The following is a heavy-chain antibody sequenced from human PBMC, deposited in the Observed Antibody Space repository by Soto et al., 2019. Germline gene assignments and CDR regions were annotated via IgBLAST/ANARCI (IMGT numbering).Heavy chain of an antibody. CDR1: GVTFSTYA. V-gene: IGHV3-23*01. CDR3: AKHRAGFGSGSDTYYFDV. D-gene: IGHD3-10*01. CDR2: ISGSGGTT. Sequence: EVQLLESGGDLVQPGGSLRLSCIASGVTFSTYAMSWVRQAPGKGLEWVSAISGSGGTTYYADSVKGRFTISRDNSKNTLYLQMNSLRAEDTDVYYCAKHRAGFGSGSDTYYFDVWGQGTLVTVSS. J-gene: IGHJ4*02.